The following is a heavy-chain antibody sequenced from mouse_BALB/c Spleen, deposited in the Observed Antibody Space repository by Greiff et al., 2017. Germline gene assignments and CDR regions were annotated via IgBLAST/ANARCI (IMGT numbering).Heavy chain of an antibody. CDR1: GFAFSSYD. D-gene: IGHD2-14*01. CDR2: ISSGGGST. CDR3: ARHYRYFDY. V-gene: IGHV5-12-1*01. Sequence: DVMLVESGGGLVKPGGSLKLSCAASGFAFSSYDMSWVRQTPEKRLEWVAYISSGGGSTYYPDTVKGRFTISRDNAKNTLYLQMSSLKSEDTAMYYCARHYRYFDYWGQGTTLTVSS. J-gene: IGHJ2*01.